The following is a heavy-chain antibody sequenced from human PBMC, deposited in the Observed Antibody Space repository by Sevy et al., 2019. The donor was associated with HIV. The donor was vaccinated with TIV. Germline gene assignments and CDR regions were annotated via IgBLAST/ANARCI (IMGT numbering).Heavy chain of an antibody. D-gene: IGHD3-3*01. J-gene: IGHJ6*03. CDR2: IWYDGSNK. CDR1: GFTFSSYG. V-gene: IGHV3-33*01. CDR3: ARGVRADFWSGYYGPYYYYMDV. Sequence: GGSLRLSCAASGFTFSSYGMHWVRQAPGKGLEWVAVIWYDGSNKYYADSVKGRFTISRGNSKNTLYLQMNSLRAEDTAVYYCARGVRADFWSGYYGPYYYYMDVWGKGTTVTVSS.